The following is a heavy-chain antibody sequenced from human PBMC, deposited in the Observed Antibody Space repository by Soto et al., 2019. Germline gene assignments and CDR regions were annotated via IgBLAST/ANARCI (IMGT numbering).Heavy chain of an antibody. Sequence: ASVKVSCKASGYTFTSYAMHWVRQAPGQRLEWMGWINPGNGNTKYSQKFQGRVTITSAPSASTAYMELSSLRSEDTAVYYCARGLTGTGGHFDYWGQGTLVTVSS. CDR2: INPGNGNT. CDR3: ARGLTGTGGHFDY. D-gene: IGHD1-20*01. CDR1: GYTFTSYA. V-gene: IGHV1-3*01. J-gene: IGHJ4*02.